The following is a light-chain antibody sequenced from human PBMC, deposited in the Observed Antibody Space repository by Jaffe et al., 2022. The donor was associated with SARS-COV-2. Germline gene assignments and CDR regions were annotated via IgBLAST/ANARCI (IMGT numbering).Light chain of an antibody. Sequence: QSALTQPASVSGSPGQSITISCTGTSSDVGAYSYVSWYQQHPGKVPKLIIYDVSSRPSGISDRFSGSKSGSTASLTISGLQAEDEADYYCSSYTSSSTLLFGGGTKLTVL. CDR1: SSDVGAYSY. V-gene: IGLV2-14*01. J-gene: IGLJ2*01. CDR2: DVS. CDR3: SSYTSSSTLL.